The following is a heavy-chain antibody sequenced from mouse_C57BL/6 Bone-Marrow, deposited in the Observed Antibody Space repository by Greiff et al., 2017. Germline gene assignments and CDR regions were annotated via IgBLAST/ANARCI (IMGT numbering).Heavy chain of an antibody. Sequence: QVQLKESGAELARPGASVKLSCKASGYTFTSDGISWVKQRTGQGLEWIGEIYPRSGNTYYNEKFKGKATLTADKSSSTAYLELRSLYSWNTAVYFCARGAVLLRYGAYWGTGTLVTVSA. V-gene: IGHV1-81*01. J-gene: IGHJ3*01. CDR2: IYPRSGNT. D-gene: IGHD1-1*01. CDR1: GYTFTSDG. CDR3: ARGAVLLRYGAY.